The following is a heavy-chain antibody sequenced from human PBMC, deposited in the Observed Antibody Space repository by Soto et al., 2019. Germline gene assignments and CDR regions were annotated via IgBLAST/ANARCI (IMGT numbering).Heavy chain of an antibody. CDR2: MYHSGSM. J-gene: IGHJ4*02. D-gene: IGHD4-17*01. CDR1: GYSISSGYY. CDR3: GRQKGGGIYGDYVAD. Sequence: SETLSLTCAVSGYSISSGYYWGWLRQPPGKGLEWIGHMYHSGSMYYNPSLQSRVTISIDTSKNEFSLKLTSVTAADTAVYYCGRQKGGGIYGDYVADWGQGTLVTVSS. V-gene: IGHV4-38-2*01.